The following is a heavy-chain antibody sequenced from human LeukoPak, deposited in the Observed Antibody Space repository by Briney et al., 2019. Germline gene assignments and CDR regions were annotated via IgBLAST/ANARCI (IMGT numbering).Heavy chain of an antibody. D-gene: IGHD2-15*01. CDR3: AKDPYRVVFATGNYLDP. CDR2: ISSDETNI. J-gene: IGHJ5*02. V-gene: IGHV3-30*18. CDR1: GFTFSNYG. Sequence: PGGSLRLSCATSGFTFSNYGMHWVRQALGKGLEWVAVISSDETNIRYGDSVRGRFTVSRDNAKNTVYLQMNSLGADDTAVYYCAKDPYRVVFATGNYLDPWGQGTLVTVSS.